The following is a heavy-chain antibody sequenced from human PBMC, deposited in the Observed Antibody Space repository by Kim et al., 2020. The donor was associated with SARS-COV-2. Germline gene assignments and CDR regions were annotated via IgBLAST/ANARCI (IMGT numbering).Heavy chain of an antibody. D-gene: IGHD6-13*01. Sequence: GGSLRLSCAASGFTFSTYWMHWVRQTPGKGLVWVSRINSNGFITSYGDSAEGRFTTSRDNAKNTVYLQMKSLRGEDTGVYYCARAKWGSMAAGFDYWGPGILVTVSS. J-gene: IGHJ4*02. V-gene: IGHV3-74*01. CDR3: ARAKWGSMAAGFDY. CDR1: GFTFSTYW. CDR2: INSNGFIT.